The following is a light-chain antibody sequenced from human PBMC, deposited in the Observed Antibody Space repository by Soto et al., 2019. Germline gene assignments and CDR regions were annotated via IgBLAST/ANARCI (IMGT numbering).Light chain of an antibody. CDR3: CSYRSTSTLV. CDR2: EVN. V-gene: IGLV2-14*01. Sequence: QSALTQPASVSASPGQSITLSCTGTSSDVGGYQFVSWYQHHPGKAPKLMIYEVNNRPSGVSHRFSASKSGNTAALTLSGLQADDEEADYCCSYRSTSTLVFGVGTQLTVL. CDR1: SSDVGGYQF. J-gene: IGLJ2*01.